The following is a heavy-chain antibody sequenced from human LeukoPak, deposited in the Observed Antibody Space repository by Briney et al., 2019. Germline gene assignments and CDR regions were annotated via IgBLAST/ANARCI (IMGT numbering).Heavy chain of an antibody. J-gene: IGHJ6*02. CDR3: AKAAGYSGYGWDYYYGMDV. CDR1: GFTFSSYA. V-gene: IGHV3-9*01. Sequence: TGGSLRLSCAASGFTFSSYAMHWVRQAPGKGLEWVSGISWNSGSIGYADSVKGRSTISRDNAKNSLYLQMNSLRAEDTALYYCAKAAGYSGYGWDYYYGMDVWGQGTTVTVSS. D-gene: IGHD5-12*01. CDR2: ISWNSGSI.